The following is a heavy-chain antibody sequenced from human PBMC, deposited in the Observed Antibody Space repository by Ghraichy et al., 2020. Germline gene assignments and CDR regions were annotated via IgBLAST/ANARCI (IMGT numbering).Heavy chain of an antibody. V-gene: IGHV4-4*07. CDR1: GGSISYYY. CDR2: IYTSGST. J-gene: IGHJ4*02. D-gene: IGHD6-19*01. CDR3: ASAEAGEGVFDY. Sequence: SETLSLTCTVSGGSISYYYWHWIRQPAGKGLEWIGRIYTSGSTRYNPSLKSRVTMSVDTSKNHFSLKLSSVTAADTAVYYCASAEAGEGVFDYWGPGTLVTVSS.